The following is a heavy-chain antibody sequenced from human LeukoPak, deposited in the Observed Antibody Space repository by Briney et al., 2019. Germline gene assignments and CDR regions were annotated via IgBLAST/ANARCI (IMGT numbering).Heavy chain of an antibody. J-gene: IGHJ4*02. Sequence: GGSLRLSCAASGFTFSDYYMSWIRQAPGKGLEWVSYISSSGSTIYYADSVKGRSTISRDNAKNSLYLQMNSLRAEDTAVYYCAREITLAAADLDYWGQGTLVTVSS. CDR2: ISSSGSTI. V-gene: IGHV3-11*01. CDR3: AREITLAAADLDY. D-gene: IGHD6-13*01. CDR1: GFTFSDYY.